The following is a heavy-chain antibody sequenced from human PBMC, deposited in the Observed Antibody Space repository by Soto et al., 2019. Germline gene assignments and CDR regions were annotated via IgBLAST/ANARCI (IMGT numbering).Heavy chain of an antibody. D-gene: IGHD2-21*02. Sequence: GGSLRLSCAASGFTFSSYGMHWVRQAPGKGLEWVAVISYDGSNKYYADSVKGRFTISRDNSKNTLYLQMNSLRAEDTAVYYCVKDRSSVFVTAILSHYYGMDVWGQGTTVTVSS. CDR1: GFTFSSYG. V-gene: IGHV3-30*18. CDR3: VKDRSSVFVTAILSHYYGMDV. CDR2: ISYDGSNK. J-gene: IGHJ6*02.